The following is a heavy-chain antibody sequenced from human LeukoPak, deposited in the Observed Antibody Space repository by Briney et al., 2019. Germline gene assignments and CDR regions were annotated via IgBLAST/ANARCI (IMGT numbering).Heavy chain of an antibody. D-gene: IGHD6-19*01. V-gene: IGHV1-2*02. CDR1: GYTFTGYY. J-gene: IGHJ4*02. CDR3: ARTFLGQWLVRSPLGY. CDR2: INPNSGGT. Sequence: ASVKVSCKASGYTFTGYYMHWVRQAPGQGLEWMGWINPNSGGTNYAQKFQGRVTMTRDTSISTAYMELSSLRSEDTAVYYCARTFLGQWLVRSPLGYWGQGTLVTVSS.